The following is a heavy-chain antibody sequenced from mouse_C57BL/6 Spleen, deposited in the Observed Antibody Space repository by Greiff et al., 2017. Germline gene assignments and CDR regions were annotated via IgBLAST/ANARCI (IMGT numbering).Heavy chain of an antibody. CDR2: IHPNSGST. CDR3: ARGSYYGSPIDY. D-gene: IGHD1-1*01. V-gene: IGHV1-64*01. CDR1: GYTFTSYW. J-gene: IGHJ2*01. Sequence: QVQLQQPGAELVKPGASVTLSCKASGYTFTSYWMHWVKQRPGQGLEWIGMIHPNSGSTNYNEKFKSKATLTVDKSSSTAYMQLSSLTSEDSAVYYCARGSYYGSPIDYWGQGTTLTVSS.